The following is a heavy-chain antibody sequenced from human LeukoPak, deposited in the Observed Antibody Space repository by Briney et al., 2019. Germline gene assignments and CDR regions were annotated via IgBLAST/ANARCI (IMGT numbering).Heavy chain of an antibody. CDR2: ISDIGSI. Sequence: SETLSLNCTVSGGSISSYYWSWIRQPPGKGLEWIAYISDIGSINCNPSLKSRVTISLDTSKNQFSLKLSSVTAADTAVYYCAGHHPRNTVDFWGQGTLVTVSS. CDR3: AGHHPRNTVDF. V-gene: IGHV4-59*08. D-gene: IGHD2/OR15-2a*01. CDR1: GGSISSYY. J-gene: IGHJ4*02.